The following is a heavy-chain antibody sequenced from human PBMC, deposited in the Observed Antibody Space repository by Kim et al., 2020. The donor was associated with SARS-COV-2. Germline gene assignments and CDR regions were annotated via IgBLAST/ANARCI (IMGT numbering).Heavy chain of an antibody. CDR1: YG. Sequence: YGMHWVRQAPGKGLEWVAVIWYDGSNKYYADSVKGRFTISRDNSKNTLYLQMNSLRAEDTAVYYCARAPWDYDSSGYWSSSGMDVWGQGTKVTV. D-gene: IGHD3-22*01. CDR3: ARAPWDYDSSGYWSSSGMDV. CDR2: IWYDGSNK. V-gene: IGHV3-33*01. J-gene: IGHJ6*02.